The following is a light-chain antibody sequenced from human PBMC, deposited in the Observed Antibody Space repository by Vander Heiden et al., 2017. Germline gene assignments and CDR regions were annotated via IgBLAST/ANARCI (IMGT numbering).Light chain of an antibody. CDR2: AAS. J-gene: IGKJ1*01. CDR3: QQYYSYPPA. V-gene: IGKV1-8*01. Sequence: TITCRASQGISSYLAWYQQKPAKAPKLLIYAASTLQSGVPSRFSGSGSGTDFTLTISCLQSEDFATYYCQQYYSYPPAFGQGTKVEIK. CDR1: QGISSY.